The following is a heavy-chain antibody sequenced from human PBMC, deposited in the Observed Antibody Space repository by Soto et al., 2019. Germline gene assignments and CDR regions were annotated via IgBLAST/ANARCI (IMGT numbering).Heavy chain of an antibody. CDR1: GFTLSHHT. J-gene: IGHJ5*02. CDR3: ARGSSSSVWFDP. V-gene: IGHV3-11*01. CDR2: ISSGHSTI. D-gene: IGHD6-6*01. Sequence: PGGSLRLSCAASGFTLSHHTMSWIRQAPGKGLEWVSYISSGHSTIYYADSVKGRFTISRDNAKNSLYLQMNSLRAEDTAVYYCARGSSSSVWFDPWGQGTLVTVSS.